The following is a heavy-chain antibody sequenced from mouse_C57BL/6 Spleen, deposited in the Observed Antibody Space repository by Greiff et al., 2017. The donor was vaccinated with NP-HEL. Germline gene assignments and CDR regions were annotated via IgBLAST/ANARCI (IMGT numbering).Heavy chain of an antibody. V-gene: IGHV1-22*01. D-gene: IGHD2-1*01. CDR2: INPNNGGT. Sequence: VQLQQSGPELVKPGASVKMSCKASGYTFTEYNMHWVKQSHGKSPEWIGYINPNNGGTSYNQKFKGKATLTVNKSSSTAYMELRSLTSEDSAVYYCARGMVSSLYYYAMDYWGQGTSVTVSS. J-gene: IGHJ4*01. CDR1: GYTFTEYN. CDR3: ARGMVSSLYYYAMDY.